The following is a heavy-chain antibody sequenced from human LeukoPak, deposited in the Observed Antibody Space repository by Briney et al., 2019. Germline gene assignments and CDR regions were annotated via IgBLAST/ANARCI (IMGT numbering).Heavy chain of an antibody. D-gene: IGHD3-10*01. CDR2: ISWNSGSI. V-gene: IGHV3-9*01. CDR3: AKDSYNYYGSGRRIDY. CDR1: GFTFDDYA. J-gene: IGHJ4*02. Sequence: PGRSLRLSCAASGFTFDDYAMHWVRQAPGKGLEWVSGISWNSGSIGYADSVKGRFTISRDNAKNSLYLQMNSLRAEDTALYYCAKDSYNYYGSGRRIDYWGQGTLVTVSS.